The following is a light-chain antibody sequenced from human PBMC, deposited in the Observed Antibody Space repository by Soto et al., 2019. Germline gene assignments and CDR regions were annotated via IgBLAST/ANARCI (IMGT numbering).Light chain of an antibody. V-gene: IGLV2-8*01. CDR1: SSDVGGYNY. CDR2: EVS. CDR3: SSYAGSNNHVV. J-gene: IGLJ2*01. Sequence: QSALTQPPSASGSPGQSVTISCTGTSSDVGGYNYVSWYQQHPGKAPKLMIYEVSKRPSGVPDRFSGSKSGNTASLTVSGIQAEDEADYYCSSYAGSNNHVVFGGGTKLTVL.